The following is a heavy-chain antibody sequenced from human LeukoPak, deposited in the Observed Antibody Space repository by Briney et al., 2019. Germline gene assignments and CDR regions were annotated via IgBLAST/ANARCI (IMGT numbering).Heavy chain of an antibody. CDR3: AKDDDWGRFNH. D-gene: IGHD3-16*01. CDR1: GYTFSVYY. Sequence: ASVKVSCKPSGYTFSVYYIHWVRQAPRQGLEWMGWINPTSGATNYAQKFRGRVTMTRDTSISTAYMELNSLRAEDTAMYYCAKDDDWGRFNHWGQGTLVTVSS. V-gene: IGHV1-2*02. CDR2: INPTSGAT. J-gene: IGHJ1*01.